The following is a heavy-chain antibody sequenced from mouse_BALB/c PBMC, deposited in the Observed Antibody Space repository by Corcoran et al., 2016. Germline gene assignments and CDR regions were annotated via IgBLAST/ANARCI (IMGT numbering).Heavy chain of an antibody. V-gene: IGHV14-3*02. Sequence: EVQLQQSGAELVKPGASVKSSCTASGFNIKDTYMHWVKQRPEQGLEWIGRIDPANGNTKYDPKFQGKATITADTSSNTAYLQLSSLTSEDTAVYYCASDGGFAYWGQGTLVTVSA. J-gene: IGHJ3*01. CDR3: ASDGGFAY. D-gene: IGHD1-2*01. CDR1: GFNIKDTY. CDR2: IDPANGNT.